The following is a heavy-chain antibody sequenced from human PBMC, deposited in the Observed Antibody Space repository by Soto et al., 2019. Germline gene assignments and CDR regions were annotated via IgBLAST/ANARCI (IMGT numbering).Heavy chain of an antibody. Sequence: PGGSLRLSCAASGFTFSSYGMRWVRQAPGKGLERVAVISYDGSNKYYADSVKGRFTISRDNSKNTLYLQMNSLRAEDTAVYYCAKEGSRFGGFCSGGSCQYYYYYGMDVWGQGTTVTVSS. V-gene: IGHV3-30*18. CDR2: ISYDGSNK. CDR3: AKEGSRFGGFCSGGSCQYYYYYGMDV. J-gene: IGHJ6*02. CDR1: GFTFSSYG. D-gene: IGHD2-15*01.